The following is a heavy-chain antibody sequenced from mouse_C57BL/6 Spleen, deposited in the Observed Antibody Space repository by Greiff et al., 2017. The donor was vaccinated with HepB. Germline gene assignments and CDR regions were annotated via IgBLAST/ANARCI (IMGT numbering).Heavy chain of an antibody. Sequence: VQLQESGAELVKPGASVKISCKASGYAFSSYWMNWVKQRPGKGLEWIGQIYPGDGDTNYNGKFKGKATLTADKSSSTAYMQLSSLTSEDSAVYYCARGYDGAWFAYWGQGTLVTVSA. J-gene: IGHJ3*01. CDR2: IYPGDGDT. CDR3: ARGYDGAWFAY. CDR1: GYAFSSYW. D-gene: IGHD2-2*01. V-gene: IGHV1-80*01.